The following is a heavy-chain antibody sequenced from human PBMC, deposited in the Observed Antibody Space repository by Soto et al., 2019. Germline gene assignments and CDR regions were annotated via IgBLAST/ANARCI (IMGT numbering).Heavy chain of an antibody. CDR3: ARKEDGYNRLFDY. Sequence: PSETLSLTCTVSGGSISSRGYYWAWIRHPPGKGLEWIESMFYSGTTYYNPSLKSRITIAVDTPKNQFSLRLSSVTAADTAVYYCARKEDGYNRLFDYWGQGILVTVSS. J-gene: IGHJ4*02. V-gene: IGHV4-39*01. CDR1: GGSISSRGYY. D-gene: IGHD5-12*01. CDR2: MFYSGTT.